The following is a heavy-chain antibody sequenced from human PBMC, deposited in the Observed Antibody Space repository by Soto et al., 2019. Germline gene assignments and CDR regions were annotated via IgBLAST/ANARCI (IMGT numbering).Heavy chain of an antibody. CDR2: ISYDGSNK. Sequence: QVQLVESGGGVVQPGRSLRLSCAASGFTFSSYAMHWVRQAPGKGLEWVAVISYDGSNKYYADSVKGRFTISRDNSKNTLYLQMNSLRAEDTAVYYCARGPEKGWELRGDYWGQGTLVTASS. CDR3: ARGPEKGWELRGDY. V-gene: IGHV3-30-3*01. CDR1: GFTFSSYA. D-gene: IGHD1-26*01. J-gene: IGHJ4*02.